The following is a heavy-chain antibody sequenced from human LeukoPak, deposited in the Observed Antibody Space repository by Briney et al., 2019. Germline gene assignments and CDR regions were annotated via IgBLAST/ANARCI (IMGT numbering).Heavy chain of an antibody. CDR1: GFTFSSYA. J-gene: IGHJ4*02. CDR3: ARGLDYGNYVGCDY. Sequence: PGGSLRLSCAASGFTFSSYAMSWVRPAPGKGLECVTSVCGGGLDTYSADSVKVRFTISRDHSKNTLYLEMNSLRVEDTAEYYCARGLDYGNYVGCDYWGQGTKVTVSS. D-gene: IGHD4-11*01. CDR2: VCGGGLDT. V-gene: IGHV3-23*01.